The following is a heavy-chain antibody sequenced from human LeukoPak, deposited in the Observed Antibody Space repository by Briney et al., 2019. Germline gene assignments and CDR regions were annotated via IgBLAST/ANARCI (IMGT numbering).Heavy chain of an antibody. CDR2: ISGSGGST. Sequence: GGSLRLSCAASGFTFSSYAMSWVRQAPGKGLEWVSAISGSGGSTYYADSVKGRFTISRDNSKSTLYLQMNSLRAEDTAVYYCARDVGYCSGGSCYWLDPWGQGTLVTVSS. CDR3: ARDVGYCSGGSCYWLDP. D-gene: IGHD2-15*01. V-gene: IGHV3-23*01. J-gene: IGHJ5*02. CDR1: GFTFSSYA.